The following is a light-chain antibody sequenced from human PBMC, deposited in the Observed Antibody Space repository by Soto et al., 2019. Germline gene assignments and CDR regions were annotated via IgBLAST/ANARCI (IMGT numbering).Light chain of an antibody. Sequence: ETVLTQSPGTLSLSPGERATLSCRASESVNSNYLAWYQQKPGQAPRLLIYGASTRATGIPDRFSGSGSGTDFILTISRLEADDFAVYYCQQYARSPRTFGQGTKVDIK. V-gene: IGKV3-20*01. CDR1: ESVNSNY. J-gene: IGKJ1*01. CDR2: GAS. CDR3: QQYARSPRT.